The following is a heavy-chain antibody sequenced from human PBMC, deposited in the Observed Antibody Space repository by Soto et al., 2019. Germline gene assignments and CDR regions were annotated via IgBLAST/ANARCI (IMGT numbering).Heavy chain of an antibody. CDR3: ATSGGIAAAGKNWFDP. J-gene: IGHJ5*02. D-gene: IGHD6-13*01. Sequence: ASVKVSCKASGYTFTSYGISWVRQAPGQGLEWMEWISAYNGNTNYAQKLQGRVTMTTDTSTSTAYMELRSLRSDDTALYYCATSGGIAAAGKNWFDPWGQGTLVTVSS. V-gene: IGHV1-18*01. CDR2: ISAYNGNT. CDR1: GYTFTSYG.